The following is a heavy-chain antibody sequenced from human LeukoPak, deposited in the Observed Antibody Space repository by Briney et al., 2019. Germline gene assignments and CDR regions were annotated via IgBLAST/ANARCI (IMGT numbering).Heavy chain of an antibody. CDR3: ARGVPPYLGYCSSTSCFQFDP. CDR1: GYTFTSYG. Sequence: ASMKVSCKASGYTFTSYGISWVRQAPGQGLEWMGWISAYNGNTNCAQKLQGRVTMTTDTSTSTAYMELRSLRSDDTAVYYCARGVPPYLGYCSSTSCFQFDPWGQGTLVTVSS. J-gene: IGHJ5*02. V-gene: IGHV1-18*01. CDR2: ISAYNGNT. D-gene: IGHD2-2*01.